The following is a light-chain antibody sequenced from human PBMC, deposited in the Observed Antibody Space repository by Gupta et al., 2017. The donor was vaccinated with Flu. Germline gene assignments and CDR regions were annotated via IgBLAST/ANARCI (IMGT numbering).Light chain of an antibody. CDR1: RGIYSW. Sequence: TIHCLVSRGIYSWLAWYQQKPGQAPKSLIYAASSLQSGVPARFSGSGSGTDFTLTISSLQAEDFATYYCQQYKSYPRTFGGGTKVEIK. V-gene: IGKV1D-16*01. CDR2: AAS. J-gene: IGKJ4*01. CDR3: QQYKSYPRT.